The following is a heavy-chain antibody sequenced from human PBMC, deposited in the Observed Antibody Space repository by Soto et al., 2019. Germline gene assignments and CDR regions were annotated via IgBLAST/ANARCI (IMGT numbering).Heavy chain of an antibody. CDR2: IIPIFGTA. CDR1: GGTFSSYA. V-gene: IGHV1-69*13. Sequence: SVKVSCKASGGTFSSYAISWVRQAPGQGLEWMGGIIPIFGTANYAQKFQGRVTITADESTSTAYMELSSLRSEDTAVYYCARAPIDSSGYYETPPVSWFDPWGQGTLVTVSS. J-gene: IGHJ5*02. CDR3: ARAPIDSSGYYETPPVSWFDP. D-gene: IGHD3-22*01.